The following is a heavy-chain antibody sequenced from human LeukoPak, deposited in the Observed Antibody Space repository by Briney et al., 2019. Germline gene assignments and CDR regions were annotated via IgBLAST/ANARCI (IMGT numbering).Heavy chain of an antibody. V-gene: IGHV1-18*01. Sequence: GASVKVSCKASGYTFTSYGISWVRQAPGQGREWMGWINAYNGNTNYAQKFQGRVTMTRDTSISTAYMELSRLRSDDTAVYYCAGSTPLCGGDCCYDYWGQGTLVTVSS. D-gene: IGHD2-21*02. CDR3: AGSTPLCGGDCCYDY. CDR1: GYTFTSYG. CDR2: INAYNGNT. J-gene: IGHJ4*02.